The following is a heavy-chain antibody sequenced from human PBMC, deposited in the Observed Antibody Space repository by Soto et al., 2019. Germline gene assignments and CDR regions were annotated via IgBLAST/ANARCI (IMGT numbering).Heavy chain of an antibody. D-gene: IGHD3-22*01. V-gene: IGHV1-69*13. Sequence: SVKVSCKASGGTFSSYAISWVRQAPGQGLEWMGGIIPIFGTANYAQKFQGRVTITADESTSTAYMELSSLRSEDTAVYYCARGVSSGYLTLYYFDYWGQGTLVTVSS. CDR1: GGTFSSYA. CDR3: ARGVSSGYLTLYYFDY. J-gene: IGHJ4*02. CDR2: IIPIFGTA.